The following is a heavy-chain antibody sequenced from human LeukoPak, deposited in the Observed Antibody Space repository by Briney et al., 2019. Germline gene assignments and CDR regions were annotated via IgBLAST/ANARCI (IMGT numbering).Heavy chain of an antibody. Sequence: GGSLRLSCAASGFTVSSNYMSWVRQAPGKGLEWVSVIYSGGSTYYADSVKGRFTISRDNSKNTLYLQMNSLRAEDTAVYYCARASRWQLAIYYFDYWGQGTLVTVSS. CDR3: ARASRWQLAIYYFDY. CDR2: IYSGGST. CDR1: GFTVSSNY. D-gene: IGHD2-15*01. V-gene: IGHV3-66*01. J-gene: IGHJ4*02.